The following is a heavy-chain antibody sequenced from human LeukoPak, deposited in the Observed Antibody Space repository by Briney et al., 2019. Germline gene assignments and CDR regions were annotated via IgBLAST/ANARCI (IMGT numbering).Heavy chain of an antibody. J-gene: IGHJ4*02. CDR2: ISYDGSNK. Sequence: GGSLRLSCAASGFTFSSYAMHWVRQAPGKGLEWVAVISYDGSNKYYADSVKGRFTISRDNSKNTLYLQMNSLRAEDTAVYYCARANYYDTPFDYWGRGTLVTVSS. CDR1: GFTFSSYA. D-gene: IGHD3-22*01. V-gene: IGHV3-30-3*01. CDR3: ARANYYDTPFDY.